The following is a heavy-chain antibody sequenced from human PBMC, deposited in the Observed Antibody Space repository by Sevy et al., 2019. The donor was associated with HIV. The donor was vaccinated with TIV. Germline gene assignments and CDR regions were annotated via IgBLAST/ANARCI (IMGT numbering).Heavy chain of an antibody. CDR1: GFTFSSYS. D-gene: IGHD2-2*01. Sequence: AGSLRLSCAASGFTFSSYSMNWVRQAPGKVLEWVSSIRSSSSYIYYADSVKGRFTISRDNAKNSLYLQMNSLRAEDTAVYCCARDFVVVPALQYYYYYYGMDVWGQGTTVTVSS. V-gene: IGHV3-21*01. CDR3: ARDFVVVPALQYYYYYYGMDV. CDR2: IRSSSSYI. J-gene: IGHJ6*02.